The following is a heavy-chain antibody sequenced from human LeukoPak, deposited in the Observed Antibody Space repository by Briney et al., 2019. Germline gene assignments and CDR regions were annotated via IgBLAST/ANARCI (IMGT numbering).Heavy chain of an antibody. V-gene: IGHV3-23*01. J-gene: IGHJ3*02. D-gene: IGHD5-24*01. CDR1: GFTFSSYA. CDR2: ISGSSSST. CDR3: AKDRSRDGYNICLGAFDI. Sequence: GGSLRLSCAASGFTFSSYAMSWVRQAPGKGLEWVSAISGSSSSTYYADSVKGRFTISRDNSKTTLYLQMNSLRAEDTAVYSCAKDRSRDGYNICLGAFDIWGQGTMVTVSS.